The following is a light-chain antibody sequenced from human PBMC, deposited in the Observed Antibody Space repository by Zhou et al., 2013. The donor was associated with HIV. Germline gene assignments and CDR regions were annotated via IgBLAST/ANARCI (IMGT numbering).Light chain of an antibody. Sequence: EIVLTQSPATLSLSPGERATLSCRASQSVSSYLAWYQQKPGQAPRLFIYDASNRATGIPARFSGSGSGTDFTLTISSLEPEDFAVYYCQQRSNWPPTFGQGTRLE. CDR3: QQRSNWPPT. CDR2: DAS. CDR1: QSVSSY. J-gene: IGKJ5*01. V-gene: IGKV3-11*01.